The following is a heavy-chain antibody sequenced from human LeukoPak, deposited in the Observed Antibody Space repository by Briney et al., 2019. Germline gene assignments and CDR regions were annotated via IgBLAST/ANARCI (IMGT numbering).Heavy chain of an antibody. CDR2: IYYSGST. CDR1: GGSISSSSYY. CDR3: ASRHDYGDY. J-gene: IGHJ4*02. V-gene: IGHV4-39*01. Sequence: SETLSLTCTVSGGSISSSSYYWSWIRQPPGKGLEWIGSIYYSGSTYYNPSLKSRVTISVDTSKNQFSLKLSSVTAADTAVYYCASRHDYGDYWGQGTLVTVSS.